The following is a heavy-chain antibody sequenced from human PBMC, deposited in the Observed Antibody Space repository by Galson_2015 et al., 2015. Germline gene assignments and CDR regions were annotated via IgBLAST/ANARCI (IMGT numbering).Heavy chain of an antibody. Sequence: PALVKPTQTLTLTCTFSGFSLSTSAVAVGWIRQPPGKALEWLALLYWNDDKHYSPSLKSRLTITKDTSKNQVVLTMTNVDPVDTATYYCAHRTRGYNLDYWGQGTLVTVSS. J-gene: IGHJ4*02. V-gene: IGHV2-5*01. D-gene: IGHD5-24*01. CDR2: LYWNDDK. CDR1: GFSLSTSAVA. CDR3: AHRTRGYNLDY.